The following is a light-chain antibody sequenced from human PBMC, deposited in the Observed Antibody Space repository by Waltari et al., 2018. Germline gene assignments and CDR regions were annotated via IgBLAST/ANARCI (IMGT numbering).Light chain of an antibody. CDR2: GAS. V-gene: IGKV3-20*01. CDR1: QSVSSAY. J-gene: IGKJ4*01. CDR3: QQYGGSPRT. Sequence: EIVLTQSPDTLSLSPGERATLSCRASQSVSSAYLAWYQQKPGQAPRLLIYGASSRATGIPDRFSGSGSGTDFTLTISRLEPEDFAVYYCQQYGGSPRTFGG.